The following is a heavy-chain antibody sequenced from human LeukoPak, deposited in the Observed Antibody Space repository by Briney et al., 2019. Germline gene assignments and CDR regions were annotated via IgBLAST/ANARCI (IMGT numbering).Heavy chain of an antibody. Sequence: GGSLRLSCAASGFTVRSNYMNWVRQAPGKGLVWVSHINGDGSNVNYADSVKGRFTISRDNAKNTLYLQMNSLRVEDTALYYCGRGKSPAAVDDWGQGTLVTVPS. J-gene: IGHJ4*02. V-gene: IGHV3-74*01. CDR1: GFTVRSNY. CDR3: GRGKSPAAVDD. D-gene: IGHD2-2*01. CDR2: INGDGSNV.